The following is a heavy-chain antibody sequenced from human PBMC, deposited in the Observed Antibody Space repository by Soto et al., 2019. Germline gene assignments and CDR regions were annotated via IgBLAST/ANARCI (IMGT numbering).Heavy chain of an antibody. D-gene: IGHD3-10*01. Sequence: EVQLLESGGGLVQPGGSLRLSCAASGFTFSSYAMSWVRQAPGKGLEWVSAISASGGSTYYADSVKGRFTISRDNSKNTLYLQMNNLRAEDTAVYYCAKGEYYYGSGPIMGGWGQGTLVTVSS. V-gene: IGHV3-23*01. CDR1: GFTFSSYA. J-gene: IGHJ4*02. CDR3: AKGEYYYGSGPIMGG. CDR2: ISASGGST.